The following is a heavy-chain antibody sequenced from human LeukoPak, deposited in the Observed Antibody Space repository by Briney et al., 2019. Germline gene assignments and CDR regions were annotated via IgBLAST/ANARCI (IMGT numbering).Heavy chain of an antibody. CDR1: GFTFSDAW. D-gene: IGHD1-20*01. CDR3: TTDLAGYNWNSDWFDP. V-gene: IGHV3-15*01. J-gene: IGHJ5*02. Sequence: GGSLILSCAASGFTFSDAWMNWVRQAPGKGLEWVGRVKSEIDGGTVDYATPVKGRFAISRDDGQKTMYLEMNNLKIEDTAMYYCTTDLAGYNWNSDWFDPWGQGTLVIVSP. CDR2: VKSEIDGGTV.